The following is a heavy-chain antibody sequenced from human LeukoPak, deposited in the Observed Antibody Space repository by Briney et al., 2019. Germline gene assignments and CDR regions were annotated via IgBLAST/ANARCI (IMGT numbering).Heavy chain of an antibody. J-gene: IGHJ4*02. CDR1: GYTFTRYG. Sequence: ASVKVSCKASGYTFTRYGISWVRQAPGQVLESMGWMSANNGDTNSAQKFQGRVTMTTDTSTSTAYMELRSLRSDDTAVYYCARDFFHGHCAGLSCFLLDYWGQGSLVTVSS. V-gene: IGHV1-18*01. CDR3: ARDFFHGHCAGLSCFLLDY. CDR2: MSANNGDT. D-gene: IGHD2-15*01.